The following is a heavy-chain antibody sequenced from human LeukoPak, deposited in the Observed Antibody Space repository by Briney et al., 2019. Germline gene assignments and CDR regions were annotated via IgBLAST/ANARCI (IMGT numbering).Heavy chain of an antibody. CDR3: ARQGTSGYHYLDY. CDR2: ISYDGSSK. Sequence: PGGSLRLSCAASGFTFSTYAMHWVRQAPGEGLEWVALISYDGSSKYYADSVKGRFTISRDNSKNTLYLQMNSLRAEDTAVYWCARQGTSGYHYLDYWGQGTLVTVSS. J-gene: IGHJ4*02. CDR1: GFTFSTYA. V-gene: IGHV3-30*04. D-gene: IGHD3-22*01.